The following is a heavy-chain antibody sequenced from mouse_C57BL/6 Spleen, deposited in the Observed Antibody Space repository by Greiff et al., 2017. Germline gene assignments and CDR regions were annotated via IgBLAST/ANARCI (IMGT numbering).Heavy chain of an antibody. CDR3: ARGAYGNYVAWFAY. CDR2: IHPNSGST. D-gene: IGHD2-10*02. Sequence: VQLQQSGAELVKPGASVKLSCKASGYTFTSYWMHWVKQRPGQGLEWIGMIHPNSGSTNYNEKFKSKATLTVDKSSSTAYMQLSSLTSEDSAVYYCARGAYGNYVAWFAYWGQGTLVTVSA. CDR1: GYTFTSYW. V-gene: IGHV1-64*01. J-gene: IGHJ3*01.